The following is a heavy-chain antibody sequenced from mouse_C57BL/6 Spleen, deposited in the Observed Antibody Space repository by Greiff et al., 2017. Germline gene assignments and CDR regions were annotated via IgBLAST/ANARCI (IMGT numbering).Heavy chain of an antibody. J-gene: IGHJ2*01. CDR3: ARLTTVDY. D-gene: IGHD1-1*01. V-gene: IGHV1-82*01. CDR1: GYAFSSSW. CDR2: IYPGDGDT. Sequence: QVQLQQSGPELVKPGASVKISCKASGYAFSSSWMNWVKQRPGKGLEWIGRIYPGDGDTNYNGKFKGKATLTADKSSSTAYMQLSSLTSEDSAVYFCARLTTVDYWGQGTTLTVSS.